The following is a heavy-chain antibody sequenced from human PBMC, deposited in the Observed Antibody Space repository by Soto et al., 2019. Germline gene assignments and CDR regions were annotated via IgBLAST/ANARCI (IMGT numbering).Heavy chain of an antibody. D-gene: IGHD3-22*01. CDR2: ISAYNGNT. V-gene: IGHV1-18*01. Sequence: VKVSCKASGYTFTSYGISWVRQAPGQGLEWMGWISAYNGNTNYAQKLQGRVTMTTDTSTSTAYMELRSLRSDDTAVYYCVTYYYDSSGQWGYYFDYWGQGTLVTVSS. CDR3: VTYYYDSSGQWGYYFDY. J-gene: IGHJ4*02. CDR1: GYTFTSYG.